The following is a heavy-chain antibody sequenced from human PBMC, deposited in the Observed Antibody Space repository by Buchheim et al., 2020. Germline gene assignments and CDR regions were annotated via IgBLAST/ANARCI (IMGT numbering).Heavy chain of an antibody. CDR1: GGSISSSNW. V-gene: IGHV4-4*02. Sequence: QVQLQESGPGLVKPSGTLSLICAVSGGSISSSNWWSWVRQPPGKGLEWIRQIYHGGRTHYNPSLKSRVTISVDKSKNQFSLKLSSVTAADTAMYYCAREPYQLYYFDYWGQGTL. CDR3: AREPYQLYYFDY. CDR2: IYHGGRT. D-gene: IGHD2-2*01. J-gene: IGHJ4*02.